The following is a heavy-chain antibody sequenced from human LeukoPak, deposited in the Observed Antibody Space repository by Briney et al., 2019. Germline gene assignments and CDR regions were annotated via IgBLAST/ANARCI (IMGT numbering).Heavy chain of an antibody. Sequence: SETLSLTCTVFGDSISSYYWSWIRQPPGKGLEWIGYIYYSGSTNYNPSLKSRVTISVDTSKNQFSLKLSSVTAADTAVYYCARLKYSSGWYPFDNWGQGTLVTVSS. D-gene: IGHD6-19*01. CDR1: GDSISSYY. CDR3: ARLKYSSGWYPFDN. J-gene: IGHJ4*02. CDR2: IYYSGST. V-gene: IGHV4-59*08.